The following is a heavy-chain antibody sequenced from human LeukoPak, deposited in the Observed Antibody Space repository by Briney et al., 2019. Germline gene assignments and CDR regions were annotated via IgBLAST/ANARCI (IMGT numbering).Heavy chain of an antibody. CDR3: ARDRTIFGVVIIPEDY. CDR1: GFTFTSSA. V-gene: IGHV1-58*01. CDR2: IVVGSGNT. J-gene: IGHJ4*02. Sequence: ASVKVSCKASGFTFTSSAVQWVRQARGQRLEWIGWIVVGSGNTNYAQKFQERVTITRDMSTSTAYMELSSLRSEDTAVYYCARDRTIFGVVIIPEDYWGQGTLVTVSS. D-gene: IGHD3-3*01.